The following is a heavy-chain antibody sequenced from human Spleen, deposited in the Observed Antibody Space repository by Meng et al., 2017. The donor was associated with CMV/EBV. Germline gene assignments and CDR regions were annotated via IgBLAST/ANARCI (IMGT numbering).Heavy chain of an antibody. CDR2: LYYTAST. J-gene: IGHJ3*02. CDR3: ARRLIVVVPAPRSFDI. D-gene: IGHD2-2*01. CDR1: GGSISSSSYY. Sequence: SETLSLTCTVSGGSISSSSYYWGWIRQPPGKGLEWIGSLYYTASTSYNPALKRRVTMSVDTSKNQFSLKLSSVTAADTALYYCARRLIVVVPAPRSFDIWGQGTMVTVSS. V-gene: IGHV4-39*01.